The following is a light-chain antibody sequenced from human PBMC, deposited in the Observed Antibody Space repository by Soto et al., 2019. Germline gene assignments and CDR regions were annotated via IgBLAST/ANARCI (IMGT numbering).Light chain of an antibody. J-gene: IGKJ1*01. CDR2: GAF. Sequence: EIVLTQSPGTLSLSPGERATLSCRASQSVTPSLGWYQQRPAPAPRLLVYGAFNRATAIPARFSGSGSGTDFTLTIRSLEPEDFAVYYCQQYDRSPRTFGQGTKVDIK. CDR1: QSVTPS. CDR3: QQYDRSPRT. V-gene: IGKV3-20*01.